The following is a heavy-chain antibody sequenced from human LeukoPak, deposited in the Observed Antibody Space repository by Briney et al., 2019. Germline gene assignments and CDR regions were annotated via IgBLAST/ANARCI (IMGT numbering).Heavy chain of an antibody. V-gene: IGHV3-30*18. J-gene: IGHJ4*02. CDR3: AKDHRVGDSGSYGFDY. D-gene: IGHD3-10*01. CDR1: GFTFSSYG. CDR2: ISYDVSNE. Sequence: GMSLRPSCAASGFTFSSYGMHWVRQAPGKGLEGVAGISYDVSNEYYADSVKGRFTISRDNSKKMLFLQMDNLGPDDTAVYYCAKDHRVGDSGSYGFDYWGQGTLVTVSS.